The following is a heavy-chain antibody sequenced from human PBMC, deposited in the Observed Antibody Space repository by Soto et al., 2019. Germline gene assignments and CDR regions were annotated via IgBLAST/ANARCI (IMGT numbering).Heavy chain of an antibody. V-gene: IGHV1-8*01. Sequence: SANVSCKASGSPFTSSEINWVRQATGQGLEWMGWMNPNSGNTGYAQKFQGRFTMTRSTSISTAYMELSSLRSEDTAAHYCARGEATVTLDYWRQGTLVTVS. CDR1: GSPFTSSE. D-gene: IGHD4-4*01. CDR3: ARGEATVTLDY. CDR2: MNPNSGNT. J-gene: IGHJ4*02.